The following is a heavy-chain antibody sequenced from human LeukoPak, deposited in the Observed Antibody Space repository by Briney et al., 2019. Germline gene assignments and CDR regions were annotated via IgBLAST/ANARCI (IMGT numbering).Heavy chain of an antibody. D-gene: IGHD2-2*01. CDR2: INQDGSEK. CDR3: ARGGTSGYSSTRHFWGGNYYFDY. V-gene: IGHV3-7*01. CDR1: GFPFDDYW. J-gene: IGHJ4*02. Sequence: GGSLRLSCGASGFPFDDYWMSWVRQAPGQGLEWVANINQDGSEKYYLDSAKGRFTISRDNARNSLYLQVNSLRAEDTAVYYCARGGTSGYSSTRHFWGGNYYFDYWGQGSLVTVSS.